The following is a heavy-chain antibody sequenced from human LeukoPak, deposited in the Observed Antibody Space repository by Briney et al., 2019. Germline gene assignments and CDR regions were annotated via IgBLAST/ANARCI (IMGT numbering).Heavy chain of an antibody. D-gene: IGHD3-22*01. CDR1: GGSISSYY. J-gene: IGHJ5*02. Sequence: LSLTCTVSGGSISSYYWSWIRQAPGKGLEWVSYISSSGSTIYYADSVKGRFTISRDNAKNSLYLQMNSLRAEDTAVYYCARDRVYYYDSSGYYRPSNWFDPWGQGTLVTVSS. V-gene: IGHV3-11*01. CDR2: ISSSGSTI. CDR3: ARDRVYYYDSSGYYRPSNWFDP.